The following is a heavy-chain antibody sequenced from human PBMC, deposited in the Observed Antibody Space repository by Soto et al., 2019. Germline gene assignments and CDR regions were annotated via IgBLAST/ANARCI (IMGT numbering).Heavy chain of an antibody. Sequence: GSVKVSCKASGYTFTSYAMHWVRQAPGQRLEWMGWINAGNGNTKYSQKFQGRVTITRDTSASTAYMELSSLRSEDTAVYYCAREYQLLYNWFDPWGQGTLVTVS. V-gene: IGHV1-3*01. D-gene: IGHD2-2*01. CDR2: INAGNGNT. J-gene: IGHJ5*02. CDR1: GYTFTSYA. CDR3: AREYQLLYNWFDP.